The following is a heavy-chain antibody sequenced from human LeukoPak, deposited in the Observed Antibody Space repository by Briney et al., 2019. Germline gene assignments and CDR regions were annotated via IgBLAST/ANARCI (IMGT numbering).Heavy chain of an antibody. CDR2: INHSGST. D-gene: IGHD6-19*01. J-gene: IGHJ6*03. CDR3: ARHLRDSSGWYSKNHYNYHYMDV. Sequence: SETLSLTCAVYGGSFSGDYWTWIRQPPGKGVEWIGEINHSGSTNYNPSLKSRVNISVDTSKNHFSLNLSSVTAADTAVYYCARHLRDSSGWYSKNHYNYHYMDVWGKGTTVTISS. CDR1: GGSFSGDY. V-gene: IGHV4-34*01.